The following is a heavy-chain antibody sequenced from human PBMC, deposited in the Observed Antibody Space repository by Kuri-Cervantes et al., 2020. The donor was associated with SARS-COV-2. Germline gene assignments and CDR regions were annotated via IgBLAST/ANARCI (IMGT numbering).Heavy chain of an antibody. J-gene: IGHJ6*02. D-gene: IGHD3-3*01. CDR1: GYTFTSCA. V-gene: IGHV1-3*01. Sequence: ASVKVSCKASGYTFTSCAMHWVRQAPEQRLEWMGWINAGNGNTKYSQKFQGRVTITRDTSASTAYMELSSLRSEDTAVYYCAGGTICEDYYYYYGMDVWGQGTTVTVSS. CDR2: INAGNGNT. CDR3: AGGTICEDYYYYYGMDV.